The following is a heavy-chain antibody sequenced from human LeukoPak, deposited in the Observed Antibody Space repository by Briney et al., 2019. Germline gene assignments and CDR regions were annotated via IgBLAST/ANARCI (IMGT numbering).Heavy chain of an antibody. V-gene: IGHV4-34*01. CDR2: INHSGST. CDR3: ARLYATTVTLFDY. J-gene: IGHJ4*02. D-gene: IGHD4-17*01. CDR1: GGSFSGYY. Sequence: SETLSLTCAVYGGSFSGYYWSWIRQPPGKGLEWIGEINHSGSTNYNPSLKSRVTISVDTSKNQFSLKLSSVTAADTAVYYCARLYATTVTLFDYWGQGTLVTVSS.